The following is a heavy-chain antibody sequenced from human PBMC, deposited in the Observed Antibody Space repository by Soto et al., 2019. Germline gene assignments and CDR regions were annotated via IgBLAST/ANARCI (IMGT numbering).Heavy chain of an antibody. V-gene: IGHV1-3*01. Sequence: AAVKVSCKACGCTFTSYAMHWVRQAPGQRLEWMGWINAGNGNTKYSQKFQGRVTITRDTSASTAYMELSSLRSEDTAVYYCARDGYYDILTGPNYFDYWGQGTLVTVSS. CDR1: GCTFTSYA. CDR2: INAGNGNT. CDR3: ARDGYYDILTGPNYFDY. J-gene: IGHJ4*02. D-gene: IGHD3-9*01.